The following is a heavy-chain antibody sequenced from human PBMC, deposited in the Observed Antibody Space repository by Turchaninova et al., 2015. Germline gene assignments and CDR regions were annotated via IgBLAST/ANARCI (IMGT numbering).Heavy chain of an antibody. Sequence: QVKLVESGGGVVQPGRSLRLSCAASGYTFTSYAIHWVRKVPDKGLEGVALFSSDGQLQYFADSVRGRVNISKDNARNTVSLQMNSRRVEDTGVYYCSRAPVVLAVPLTDYFEFWGQGTLVTVSS. CDR1: GYTFTSYA. CDR2: FSSDGQLQ. CDR3: SRAPVVLAVPLTDYFEF. J-gene: IGHJ4*02. V-gene: IGHV3-30*04. D-gene: IGHD6-19*01.